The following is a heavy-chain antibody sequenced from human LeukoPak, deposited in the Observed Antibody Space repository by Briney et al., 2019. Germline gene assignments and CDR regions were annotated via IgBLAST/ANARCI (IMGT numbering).Heavy chain of an antibody. Sequence: ASVKVSCKASGYTFTSYGVSWVRQAPGQGLEWMGWISAYNGNTNYAQKLQGRVTMTTDTSTSTAYMELRSLRSDDTAVYYGARDSIGGSSGWLTPNYYYYGMDVWGQGTTVTVSS. CDR2: ISAYNGNT. D-gene: IGHD6-19*01. CDR3: ARDSIGGSSGWLTPNYYYYGMDV. V-gene: IGHV1-18*01. J-gene: IGHJ6*02. CDR1: GYTFTSYG.